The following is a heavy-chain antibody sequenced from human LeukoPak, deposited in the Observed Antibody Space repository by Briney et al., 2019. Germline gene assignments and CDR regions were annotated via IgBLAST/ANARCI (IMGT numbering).Heavy chain of an antibody. Sequence: ASVKVSCEASGYTLTDNHLYWVRQAPGQGLEWMGWIDPNSGVTNFAQNFQGRLTMTTDTSISTAYMELSRLTSDDTTVYYCARELGINAFDVWGQGTLVTVFS. J-gene: IGHJ3*01. V-gene: IGHV1-2*02. D-gene: IGHD7-27*01. CDR1: GYTLTDNH. CDR3: ARELGINAFDV. CDR2: IDPNSGVT.